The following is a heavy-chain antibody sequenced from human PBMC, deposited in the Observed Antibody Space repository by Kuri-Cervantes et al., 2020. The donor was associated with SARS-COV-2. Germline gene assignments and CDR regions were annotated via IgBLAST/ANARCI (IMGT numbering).Heavy chain of an antibody. V-gene: IGHV4-39*01. CDR1: GDSMDSVYYY. CDR3: ARHGDSGWYNYYYYMDV. CDR2: TLYSGSP. J-gene: IGHJ6*03. Sequence: SETLSLTCIASGDSMDSVYYYWSWIRQPPGKGLEWIGYTLYSGSPYYNPSLKSRVTISVDTSKNQFSLKLSSVTAADTAVYYCARHGDSGWYNYYYYMDVWGKGTTVTVSS. D-gene: IGHD6-19*01.